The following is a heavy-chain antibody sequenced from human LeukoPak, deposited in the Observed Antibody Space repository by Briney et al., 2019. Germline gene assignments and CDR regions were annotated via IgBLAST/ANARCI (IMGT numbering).Heavy chain of an antibody. V-gene: IGHV4-59*01. J-gene: IGHJ4*02. D-gene: IGHD6-13*01. CDR2: IYYRRST. CDR1: GGSISSYY. CDR3: ARALQYSSSWDFDY. Sequence: PTETLSLTCTVSGGSISSYYWSWIRQPPGKGLEWIGYIYYRRSTNYNPSLKSRVTISVDTSKNQFSLKLSSVTAADTAVYYCARALQYSSSWDFDYWGQGTLVTVSS.